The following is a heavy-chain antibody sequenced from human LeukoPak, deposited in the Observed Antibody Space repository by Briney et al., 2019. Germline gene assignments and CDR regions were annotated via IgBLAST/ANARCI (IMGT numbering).Heavy chain of an antibody. CDR1: GYSFTAYY. CDR2: INSNSGGT. D-gene: IGHD1-1*01. V-gene: IGHV1-2*07. J-gene: IGHJ4*02. Sequence: ASVRVSFKSSGYSFTAYYIHWVRQAPGQGLEGMRWINSNSGGTKCTPRFQGRVTLTRNTSLSTVYMEMSDLTSDDTAIYYCAREPGTATGYWGQGTLVAISS. CDR3: AREPGTATGY.